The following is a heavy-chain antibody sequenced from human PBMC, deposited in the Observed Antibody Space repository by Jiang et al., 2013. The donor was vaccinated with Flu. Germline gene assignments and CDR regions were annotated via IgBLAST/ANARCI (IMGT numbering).Heavy chain of an antibody. CDR2: IYHSGNT. V-gene: IGHV4-4*02. Sequence: GSGLVKPSGTLSLTCVVSDGSISSSDWCGWVRQPPGKGLEWIGEIYHSGNTNHNPSLTSRVIISVDKSKKQFSLKLSSVTAADTAVYYCARGHRGAFDIWGQGTKVTVSS. CDR1: DGSISSSDW. CDR3: ARGHRGAFDI. J-gene: IGHJ3*02.